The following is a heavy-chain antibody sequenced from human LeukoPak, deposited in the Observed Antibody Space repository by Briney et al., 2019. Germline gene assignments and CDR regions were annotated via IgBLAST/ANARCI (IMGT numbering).Heavy chain of an antibody. Sequence: PSETLSLTCTVSGGSISSYYWGWIRQPPGKGLEWIGSIYYSGSTYYNPSLKSRVTISVDTSKNQFSLKLSSVTAADTAVYYCARGSLARSSGWSDAFDIWGQGTMVTVSS. J-gene: IGHJ3*02. V-gene: IGHV4-39*07. CDR3: ARGSLARSSGWSDAFDI. D-gene: IGHD6-19*01. CDR2: IYYSGST. CDR1: GGSISSYY.